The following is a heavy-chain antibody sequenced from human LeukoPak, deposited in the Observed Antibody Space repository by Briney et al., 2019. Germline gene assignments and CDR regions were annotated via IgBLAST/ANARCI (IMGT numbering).Heavy chain of an antibody. V-gene: IGHV1-18*01. CDR1: GYTFTSYD. CDR3: ARNGRGYSSGWYYFDY. Sequence: ASVKVSCKASGYTFTSYDISWVRQAPGQGLEWMGWISAYNGNTNYAQKLQGRVTMTTDTSTSTAYMELRSLRSDDTAVYYCARNGRGYSSGWYYFDYWGQGTLVTVSS. D-gene: IGHD6-19*01. CDR2: ISAYNGNT. J-gene: IGHJ4*02.